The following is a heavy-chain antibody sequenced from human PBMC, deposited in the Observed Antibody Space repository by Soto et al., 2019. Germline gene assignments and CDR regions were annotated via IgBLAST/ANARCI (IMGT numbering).Heavy chain of an antibody. Sequence: QSLRLACTRSGVSTSSYYWSWIPQPPGKGLEWIGYIYYSGSTNYNSSLKSRVTISVDTSKNQLSLKLSSVTAPDTAVYYRARATYYYDSSGYYGYYFDYWGQGTMVTVS. CDR3: ARATYYYDSSGYYGYYFDY. CDR2: IYYSGST. V-gene: IGHV4-59*01. J-gene: IGHJ4*02. D-gene: IGHD3-22*01. CDR1: GVSTSSYY.